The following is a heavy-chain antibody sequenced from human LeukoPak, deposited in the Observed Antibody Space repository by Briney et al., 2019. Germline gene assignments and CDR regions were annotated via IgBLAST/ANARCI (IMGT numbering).Heavy chain of an antibody. Sequence: GASVKVSCKASGYIFTSYFMHWVRQAPGQGLEWMGIINPSGGSTSYAQKFQGRVTMTRDMSTSTVYMGLSSLRSEDTAVYYCARDLYGDYLWDQYNWFDPWGQGTLVTVSS. CDR1: GYIFTSYF. CDR2: INPSGGST. J-gene: IGHJ5*02. V-gene: IGHV1-46*01. CDR3: ARDLYGDYLWDQYNWFDP. D-gene: IGHD4-17*01.